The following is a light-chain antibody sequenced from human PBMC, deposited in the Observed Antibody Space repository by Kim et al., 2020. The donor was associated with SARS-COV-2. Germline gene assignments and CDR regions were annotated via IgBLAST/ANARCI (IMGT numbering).Light chain of an antibody. CDR1: LSIGGW. J-gene: IGKJ5*01. CDR2: DAS. Sequence: ASVGDRVTITCRASLSIGGWLAWYQQKPGKAPKLLIYDASSVESGVPSRFSGSGSGTEFTLTISSLQPDDSATYYCQHHSTYPITFGQGTRLEIK. V-gene: IGKV1-5*01. CDR3: QHHSTYPIT.